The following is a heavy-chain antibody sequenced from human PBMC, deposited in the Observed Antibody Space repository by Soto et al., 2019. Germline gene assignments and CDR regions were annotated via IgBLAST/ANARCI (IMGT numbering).Heavy chain of an antibody. CDR1: GYSFTNYW. J-gene: IGHJ4*02. Sequence: GESLKISCKASGYSFTNYWIGWVRQMPGKGLEWMGVIYPGDSDIRYSPSFQGQVTISADKSISTAYLRWSSLKASDTAMFYCARSDNSGWREADYWGQGTLVTVSS. CDR2: IYPGDSDI. CDR3: ARSDNSGWREADY. V-gene: IGHV5-51*01. D-gene: IGHD6-19*01.